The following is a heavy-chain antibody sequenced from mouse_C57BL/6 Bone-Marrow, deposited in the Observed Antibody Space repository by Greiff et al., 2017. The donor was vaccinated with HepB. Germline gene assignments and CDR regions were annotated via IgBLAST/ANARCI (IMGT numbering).Heavy chain of an antibody. V-gene: IGHV1-50*01. CDR2: IDPSDSYT. Sequence: VQLQHPGAELVKPGASVKLSCKASGYTFTSYWMQWVKQRPGQGLEWIGEIDPSDSYTNYNQKFKGKATLTVDTSSSTAYMQLSSLTSEDSAVYYCASFAYWGQGTLVTVSA. CDR3: ASFAY. J-gene: IGHJ3*01. CDR1: GYTFTSYW.